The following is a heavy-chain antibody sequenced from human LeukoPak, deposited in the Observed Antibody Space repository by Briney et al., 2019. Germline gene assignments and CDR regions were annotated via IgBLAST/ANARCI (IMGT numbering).Heavy chain of an antibody. Sequence: ASVKVSCKASGYTFTSYYMHWVRQAPGQGREWMGIINPSGGSTSYAQKFQGRVTMTRDTSTSTVYMELSSLRSEDTAVYYCARDFKVTMVRGVENYYYYMDVWGKGTTVTVSS. CDR1: GYTFTSYY. V-gene: IGHV1-46*03. J-gene: IGHJ6*03. D-gene: IGHD3-10*01. CDR2: INPSGGST. CDR3: ARDFKVTMVRGVENYYYYMDV.